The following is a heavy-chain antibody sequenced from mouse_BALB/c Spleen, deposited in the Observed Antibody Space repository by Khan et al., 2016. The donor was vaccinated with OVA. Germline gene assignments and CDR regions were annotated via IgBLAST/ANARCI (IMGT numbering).Heavy chain of an antibody. CDR2: IYPGNSDT. CDR3: TRFGYLFAY. CDR1: GYTFTSYW. D-gene: IGHD2-2*01. Sequence: EVQLQESGTVLARPGTSVKMSCKASGYTFTSYWMHWVKQRPGQGLEWIGAIYPGNSDTSYNQKFKGQAKLTAVTSTSTAYMELSSLTNEDSAVNYCTRFGYLFAYWGQGTMVTVSA. V-gene: IGHV1-5*01. J-gene: IGHJ3*01.